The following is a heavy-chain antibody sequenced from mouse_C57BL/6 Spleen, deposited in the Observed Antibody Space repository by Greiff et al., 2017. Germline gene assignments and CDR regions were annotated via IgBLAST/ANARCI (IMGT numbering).Heavy chain of an antibody. CDR2: ISSGSSTI. D-gene: IGHD1-1*02. CDR3: ARELYYYAMDY. J-gene: IGHJ4*01. CDR1: GFTFSDYG. Sequence: EVKLMESGGGLVKPGGSLKLSCAASGFTFSDYGMHWVRQAPEKGLEWVAYISSGSSTIYYADTVKGRFTISRDNAKNTLFLQMTSLRSEDTAMYYCARELYYYAMDYWGQGTSVTVPS. V-gene: IGHV5-17*01.